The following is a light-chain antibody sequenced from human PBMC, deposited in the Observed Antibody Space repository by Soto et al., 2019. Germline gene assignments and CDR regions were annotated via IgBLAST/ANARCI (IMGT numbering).Light chain of an antibody. CDR3: CSYAGSDTWA. V-gene: IGLV2-23*02. CDR1: RSDVGNYNL. CDR2: EVN. Sequence: QSALTRPASVSGSPGQSITISCTGTRSDVGNYNLVSWYQQHPGKAPKLMIYEVNKRPSGVSDRFSGSKSGDTASLTISGLQAEDEADYYCCSYAGSDTWAFGGGTKLTVL. J-gene: IGLJ3*02.